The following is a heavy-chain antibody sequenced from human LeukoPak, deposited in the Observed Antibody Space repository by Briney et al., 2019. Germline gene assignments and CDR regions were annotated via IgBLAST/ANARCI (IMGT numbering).Heavy chain of an antibody. CDR1: GFTFSYYS. J-gene: IGHJ3*01. V-gene: IGHV3-48*02. Sequence: GGTLRLSCAASGFTFSYYSMNWVRQAPGKGLEWISYSNTDGTISYADSVKGRFTISRDNAENSLYLQMNSLRDEDTAVYFCVRDRDYAFDFWGQGTMVTVSS. CDR3: VRDRDYAFDF. CDR2: SNTDGTI.